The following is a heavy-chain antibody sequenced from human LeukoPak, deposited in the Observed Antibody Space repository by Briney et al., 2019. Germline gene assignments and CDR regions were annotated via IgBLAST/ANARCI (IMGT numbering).Heavy chain of an antibody. J-gene: IGHJ4*02. D-gene: IGHD3-22*01. Sequence: QPGGSLRLSCAASGFTFSTYAMHWVRQAPGKGLEWVAVISYDGSKKYYADSVKGRFTMSRDNSKNTLYLQMSGLRVEDTAVYYCARDLFSVLMIYAQDKWGQGTLVTVSS. V-gene: IGHV3-30*03. CDR3: ARDLFSVLMIYAQDK. CDR1: GFTFSTYA. CDR2: ISYDGSKK.